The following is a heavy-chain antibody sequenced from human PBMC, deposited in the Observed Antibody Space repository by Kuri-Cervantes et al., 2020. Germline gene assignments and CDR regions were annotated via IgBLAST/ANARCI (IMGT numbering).Heavy chain of an antibody. CDR3: ARVEDRPTYHRYFDY. D-gene: IGHD2-21*01. J-gene: IGHJ4*02. CDR1: GYTFTSYY. Sequence: ASVKVSCKASGYTFTSYYMHWVRQAPGQGLEWMGIINPSGGSTSYAQKFQGRVTMTTDTSTSTAYMELRSLRSDDTAVDYCARVEDRPTYHRYFDYWGQGTLVTVSS. V-gene: IGHV1-46*01. CDR2: INPSGGST.